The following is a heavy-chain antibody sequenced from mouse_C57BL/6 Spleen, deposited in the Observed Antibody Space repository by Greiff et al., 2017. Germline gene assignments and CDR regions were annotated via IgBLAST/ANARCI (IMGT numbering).Heavy chain of an antibody. D-gene: IGHD1-1*01. CDR2: IWTGGGT. CDR3: ARNPIYYYGGSPTLWYFDV. CDR1: GFSLTSYA. V-gene: IGHV2-9-1*01. Sequence: QVQLKESGPGLVAPSQSLSITCTVSGFSLTSYAISWVRQPPGKGLEWLGVIWTGGGTNYNSALKSRLSISKDNSKIQVFLKMNSLQTDDTARYYCARNPIYYYGGSPTLWYFDVWGTGTTVTVSS. J-gene: IGHJ1*03.